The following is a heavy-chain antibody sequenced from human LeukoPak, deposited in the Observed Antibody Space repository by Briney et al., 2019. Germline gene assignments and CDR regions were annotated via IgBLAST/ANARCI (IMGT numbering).Heavy chain of an antibody. CDR1: GFTFSSYA. CDR3: ARAGHSSGSLNFDY. V-gene: IGHV3-30*04. CDR2: ISYDGSNK. J-gene: IGHJ4*02. Sequence: PGGSLRLSCAASGFTFSSYAMHWVRQAPGKGLEWVAVISYDGSNKYYADSVKGRFTISRDNSKNTLYLQMNSLRAEDTAVYYCARAGHSSGSLNFDYWGQGTLVTVSS. D-gene: IGHD6-19*01.